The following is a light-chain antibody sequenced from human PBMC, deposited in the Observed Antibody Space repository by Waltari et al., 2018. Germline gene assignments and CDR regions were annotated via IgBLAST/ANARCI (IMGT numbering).Light chain of an antibody. J-gene: IGLJ7*01. CDR3: GTWDSSLSGAV. V-gene: IGLV1-51*02. CDR1: RPNIGNNY. CDR2: ENT. Sequence: QSVLTQPPSVSAAPGQRVTIPCSGGRPNIGNNYVSWYRQFPGTAPKLLIDENTERPSGIPGRFSGSKSGTSATLDITGLQAGDEADYYCGTWDSSLSGAVFGGGTHLTVL.